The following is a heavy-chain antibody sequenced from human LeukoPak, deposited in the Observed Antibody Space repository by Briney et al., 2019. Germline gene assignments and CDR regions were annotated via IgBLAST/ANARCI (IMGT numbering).Heavy chain of an antibody. CDR2: LYTGGST. CDR1: GFTVSSNF. V-gene: IGHV3-53*01. Sequence: GGSLRLSCAASGFTVSSNFMSWFRQAPGKGLEWVSVLYTGGSTHYADSVKGRFTISRDISKNTVYLQMNSLRAEDTAVYYCVRVAPPLAMITIVDYWGQGTLVTVSS. D-gene: IGHD3-16*01. CDR3: VRVAPPLAMITIVDY. J-gene: IGHJ4*02.